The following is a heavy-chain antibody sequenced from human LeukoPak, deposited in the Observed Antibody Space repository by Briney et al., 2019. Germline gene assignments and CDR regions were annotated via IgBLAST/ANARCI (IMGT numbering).Heavy chain of an antibody. D-gene: IGHD6-19*01. CDR1: GFTFGGSA. CDR2: ISGAGRET. CDR3: AKIDSPRVGWRAPFDY. J-gene: IGHJ4*02. Sequence: GGSLRLSCEASGFTFGGSAMSWVRQAPGKGLEWISDISGAGRETYYADSVRGRFTISRDNAKNTLYLQLNSLGAEDTAVYFCAKIDSPRVGWRAPFDYWGQGTLVTVSS. V-gene: IGHV3-23*01.